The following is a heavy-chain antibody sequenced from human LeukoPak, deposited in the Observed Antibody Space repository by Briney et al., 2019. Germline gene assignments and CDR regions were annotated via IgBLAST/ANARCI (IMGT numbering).Heavy chain of an antibody. D-gene: IGHD6-19*01. Sequence: SETLSLTCTVSGGSISSDYWSWIREPLGKGLEWIEYIYYSGSTKYNPSLKSRVTISVDTSKNQFSLKLSSVTAADTAVYYCARTGSGWYGTFDYWGQGTLVTVSS. V-gene: IGHV4-59*01. CDR3: ARTGSGWYGTFDY. J-gene: IGHJ4*02. CDR1: GGSISSDY. CDR2: IYYSGST.